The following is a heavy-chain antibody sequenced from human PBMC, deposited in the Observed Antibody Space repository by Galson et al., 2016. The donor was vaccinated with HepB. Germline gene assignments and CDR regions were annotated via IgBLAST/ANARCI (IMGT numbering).Heavy chain of an antibody. J-gene: IGHJ5*02. CDR2: ISNNKSGSSI. CDR1: GFIVSDHY. Sequence: SLRLSCAASGFIVSDHYMSWIRQAPGQGLEWISYISNNKSGSSIDFADSVKGRFTVPRDYARNSLCLQMNSLRVEDPAVYYCANGVGFYTWCQGTLVTVSS. V-gene: IGHV3-11*01. CDR3: ANGVGFYT. D-gene: IGHD3-3*01.